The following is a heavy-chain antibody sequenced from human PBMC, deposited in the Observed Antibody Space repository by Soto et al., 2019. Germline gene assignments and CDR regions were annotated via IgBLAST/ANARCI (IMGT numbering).Heavy chain of an antibody. V-gene: IGHV1-24*01. CDR1: GYTLTELS. D-gene: IGHD6-19*01. CDR3: ATWGYSSGWSRFDY. CDR2: FDPEDGET. Sequence: ASVKVSCKVSGYTLTELSMHWVRQAPGKGLEWMGGFDPEDGETIYAQKFQGRVTMTEDTSTDTAYMELSSLRSEDTAVYYCATWGYSSGWSRFDYWGQGTLVTV. J-gene: IGHJ4*02.